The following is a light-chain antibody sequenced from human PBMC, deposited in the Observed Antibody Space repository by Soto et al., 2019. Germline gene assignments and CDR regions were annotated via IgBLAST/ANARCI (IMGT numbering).Light chain of an antibody. CDR1: QDISDY. J-gene: IGKJ4*01. CDR3: QQYDNIPLT. CDR2: DAS. V-gene: IGKV1-33*01. Sequence: DFQMTQSPSSLSASVGDRVTITCQASQDISDYLNWYQQKPGAAPKLLIYDASNLQAGVPSRFSGSGSGTEFTFTISSLQPEDVATYYRQQYDNIPLTLGGGTKVDIK.